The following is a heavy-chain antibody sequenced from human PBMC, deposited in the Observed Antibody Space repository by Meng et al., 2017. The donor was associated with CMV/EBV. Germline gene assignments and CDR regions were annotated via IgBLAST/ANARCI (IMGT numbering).Heavy chain of an antibody. D-gene: IGHD1-26*01. J-gene: IGHJ4*02. CDR1: GFTFSSYW. V-gene: IGHV4-39*07. Sequence: SQTLSLTCAVSGFTFSSYWMSWVRQAPGKGLEWIGSIDYSGSTYYNPSLKSRVTISVDTSKNQFSLKLSSVTAADTAVYYCARNPLKAHLGWELTNFDYWGQGTLVTVSS. CDR3: ARNPLKAHLGWELTNFDY. CDR2: IDYSGST.